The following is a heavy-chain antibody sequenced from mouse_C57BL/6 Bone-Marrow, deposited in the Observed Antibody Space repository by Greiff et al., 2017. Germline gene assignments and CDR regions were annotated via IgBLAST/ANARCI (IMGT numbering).Heavy chain of an antibody. V-gene: IGHV1-18*01. D-gene: IGHD1-1*01. Sequence: EVQLQQSGPELVKPGASVKIPCKASGYTFTDYNMDWVKQSHGKSLEWIGDINPNNGGTIYNQKFKGKATLTVDKSSSTAYMELRSLTSEDTAVYYCARTPITTVVAATGDFDVWGTGTTVTVSS. CDR3: ARTPITTVVAATGDFDV. CDR2: INPNNGGT. CDR1: GYTFTDYN. J-gene: IGHJ1*03.